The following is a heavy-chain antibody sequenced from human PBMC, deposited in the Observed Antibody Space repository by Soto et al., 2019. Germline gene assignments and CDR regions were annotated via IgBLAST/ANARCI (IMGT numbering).Heavy chain of an antibody. D-gene: IGHD3-10*01. V-gene: IGHV2-5*01. J-gene: IGHJ4*02. CDR3: GHRRVGPGWIYGSPSYYWDY. Sequence: QITLKESGPTLVRPTQTLTLTCTFSGFSITTSGVGVGWIRQPPGKAPEWLALIFWNDDRRYSPTLRNRITITKDTSKNEVVLMMTNMDLVDTATYCCGHRRVGPGWIYGSPSYYWDYWGQGTLVTVSS. CDR1: GFSITTSGVG. CDR2: IFWNDDR.